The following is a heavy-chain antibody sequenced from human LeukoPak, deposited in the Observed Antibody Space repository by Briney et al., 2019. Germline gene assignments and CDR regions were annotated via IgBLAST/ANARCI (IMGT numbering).Heavy chain of an antibody. Sequence: PSQTLSLTCTVSGGSISSGDYYWSWIRQPPGKGLEWIGYIYYSGSTYYNPSLKSRVTISVDTSKNQFSLKLSSVTAADTAVYYCAREEGGSLSRPADYWGQGTLVTVSS. J-gene: IGHJ4*02. CDR3: AREEGGSLSRPADY. D-gene: IGHD6-6*01. CDR2: IYYSGST. CDR1: GGSISSGDYY. V-gene: IGHV4-30-4*01.